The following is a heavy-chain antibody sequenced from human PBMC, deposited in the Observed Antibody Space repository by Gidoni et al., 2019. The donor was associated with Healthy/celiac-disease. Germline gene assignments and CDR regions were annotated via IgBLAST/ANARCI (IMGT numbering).Heavy chain of an antibody. CDR1: GFSLSNARMG. Sequence: QVTLKESGPVLVKPTETLTLTCTVSGFSLSNARMGVRWIRQPPGKALDWLAHIFSNDEKSYSTSLKTRLTISKDTSKSQVVLTMTNMDPVDTATYYCARIRITMVRGDIYGMDVWGQGTTVTVSS. V-gene: IGHV2-26*01. D-gene: IGHD3-10*01. J-gene: IGHJ6*02. CDR3: ARIRITMVRGDIYGMDV. CDR2: IFSNDEK.